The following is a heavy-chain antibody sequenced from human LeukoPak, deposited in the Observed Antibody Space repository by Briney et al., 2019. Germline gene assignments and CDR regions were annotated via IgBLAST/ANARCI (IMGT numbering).Heavy chain of an antibody. J-gene: IGHJ4*02. V-gene: IGHV3-30-3*01. CDR1: GFTFSSHA. D-gene: IGHD1-26*01. CDR3: ARDWGQRGVGATLAN. Sequence: GGSLRLSCAASGFTFSSHAMVWVRQAPGKGLEWVSFIAHDGSESFHTESVKGRFTISRDNFKNTVDLQVSGLKEEDTAVYYCARDWGQRGVGATLANWGQGTLVIVSS. CDR2: IAHDGSES.